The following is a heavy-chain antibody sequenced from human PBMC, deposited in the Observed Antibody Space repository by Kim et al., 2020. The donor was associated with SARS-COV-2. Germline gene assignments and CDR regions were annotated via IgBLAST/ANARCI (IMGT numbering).Heavy chain of an antibody. CDR3: ARDRAHSGSYLGGFDY. Sequence: ASVKVSCKASGYTFTSYAMHWVRQAPGQRLEWMGWINAGNGNTKYSQKFQGRVTITRDTSASTAYMELSSLRSEDTAVYYCARDRAHSGSYLGGFDYWGQGTLVTVSS. J-gene: IGHJ4*02. V-gene: IGHV1-3*01. CDR2: INAGNGNT. CDR1: GYTFTSYA. D-gene: IGHD1-26*01.